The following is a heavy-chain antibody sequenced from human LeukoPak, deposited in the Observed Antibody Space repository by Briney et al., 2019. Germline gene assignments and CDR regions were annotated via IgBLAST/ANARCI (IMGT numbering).Heavy chain of an antibody. CDR3: NGLRLGGY. CDR2: IKPDGSEK. D-gene: IGHD5-12*01. Sequence: GGSLRLSCSASGFTFSSYWMSWVRQAPGKGLEWVANIKPDGSEKYYVDSVKGRFTISRDNAKNSLSLQMNSLRAEDTAVYYCNGLRLGGYWGQGTLDTVSS. V-gene: IGHV3-7*01. J-gene: IGHJ4*02. CDR1: GFTFSSYW.